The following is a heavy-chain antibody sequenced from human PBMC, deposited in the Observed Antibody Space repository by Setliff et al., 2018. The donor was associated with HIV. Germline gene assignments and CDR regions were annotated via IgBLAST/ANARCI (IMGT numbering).Heavy chain of an antibody. CDR3: ARSGRVNSAAGLGDY. Sequence: VASVKVSCKASGYTFTSYTLHWVRQAPGQRLEWMGWINAGNGNTKFSQKFQGRVTITRDTSASTAYMDLSSLRSDDTAVYFCARSGRVNSAAGLGDYWGQGTLVTV. CDR2: INAGNGNT. D-gene: IGHD6-13*01. V-gene: IGHV1-3*01. CDR1: GYTFTSYT. J-gene: IGHJ4*02.